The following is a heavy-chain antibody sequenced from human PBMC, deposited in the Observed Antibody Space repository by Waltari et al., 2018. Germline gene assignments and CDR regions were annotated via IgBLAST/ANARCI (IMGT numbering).Heavy chain of an antibody. J-gene: IGHJ4*02. V-gene: IGHV3-9*01. CDR3: AKDQSDY. CDR1: GLPFDDYA. CDR2: ISWNSGSI. Sequence: EVQLVESGGGLVQPGRSLRLSCAASGLPFDDYAMHWVRQAPGKGLEWVSGISWNSGSIGYADSVKGRFTISRDNAKNSLYLQMNSLRAEDTALYYCAKDQSDYWGQGTLVTVSS.